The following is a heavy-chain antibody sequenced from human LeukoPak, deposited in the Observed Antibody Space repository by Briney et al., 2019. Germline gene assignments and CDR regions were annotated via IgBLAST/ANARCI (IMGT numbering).Heavy chain of an antibody. V-gene: IGHV3-21*01. CDR2: ISSSSSYI. Sequence: GGSLRLSCAASGFTFSSYSMNWVRQVPGKGLEWVSSISSSSSYIYYADSVKGRFTISRDNAKNSLYLQMNSLRAEDTAVYYCARDRGSGYYSYWGQGTLVTVSS. CDR3: ARDRGSGYYSY. D-gene: IGHD3-22*01. J-gene: IGHJ4*02. CDR1: GFTFSSYS.